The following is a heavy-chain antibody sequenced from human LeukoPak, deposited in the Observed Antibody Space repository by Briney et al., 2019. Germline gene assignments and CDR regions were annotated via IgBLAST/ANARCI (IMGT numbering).Heavy chain of an antibody. CDR3: ARGGYSGYEQVDY. CDR2: IWYDGSNK. V-gene: IGHV3-33*01. Sequence: GGSLRLSCAASGFTFSSYGMHWVRQAPGKGLEWVAVIWYDGSNKYYADSVKGRFTTSRDNSKNTLYLQMNSLRAEDTAVYYCARGGYSGYEQVDYWGQGTLVTVSS. D-gene: IGHD5-12*01. CDR1: GFTFSSYG. J-gene: IGHJ4*02.